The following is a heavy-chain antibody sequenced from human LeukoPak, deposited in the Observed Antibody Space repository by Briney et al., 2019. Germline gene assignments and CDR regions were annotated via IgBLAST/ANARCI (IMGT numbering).Heavy chain of an antibody. J-gene: IGHJ3*02. D-gene: IGHD4-17*01. CDR2: ISSSSSYI. V-gene: IGHV3-21*01. Sequence: GGSLRLSCAVSGFTFSSYSMNWVRQAPGKRLEWVSSISSSSSYIYYADSVKGRFTISRDNAKNSLYLQMNSLRAEDTAVYYCARDLLGTVTTFHAFDIWGQGTMVTVSS. CDR3: ARDLLGTVTTFHAFDI. CDR1: GFTFSSYS.